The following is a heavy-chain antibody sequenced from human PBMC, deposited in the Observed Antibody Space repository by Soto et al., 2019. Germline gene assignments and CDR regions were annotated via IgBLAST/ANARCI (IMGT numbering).Heavy chain of an antibody. Sequence: GGSLRLSCAASGFTFNGYAMHWVRQAPGKGLEYVSGITSNGDNTFHANSVKGRFTISRDNSKNTLYLQMGSLRDDDMAVYYCARGTGLYCGGDCHPLDYWGQGTLVTVSS. J-gene: IGHJ4*02. CDR1: GFTFNGYA. D-gene: IGHD2-21*01. V-gene: IGHV3-64*01. CDR2: ITSNGDNT. CDR3: ARGTGLYCGGDCHPLDY.